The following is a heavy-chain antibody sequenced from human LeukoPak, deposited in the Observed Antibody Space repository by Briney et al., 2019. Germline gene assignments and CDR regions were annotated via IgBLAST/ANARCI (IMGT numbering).Heavy chain of an antibody. V-gene: IGHV1-2*02. CDR2: INPNSGGT. D-gene: IGHD2-15*01. Sequence: ASVKVPCKASGYTFTGYYMHWVRPAPGQGLEWMGWINPNSGGTNYAQKFQGRVTMTRDTSISTAYMELSRLRSDDTAVYYCARGSRRLRVAPADYWGQGTLVTVSS. CDR3: ARGSRRLRVAPADY. CDR1: GYTFTGYY. J-gene: IGHJ4*02.